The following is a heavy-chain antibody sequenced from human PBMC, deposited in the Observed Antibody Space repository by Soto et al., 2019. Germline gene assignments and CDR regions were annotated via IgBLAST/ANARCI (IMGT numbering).Heavy chain of an antibody. Sequence: EVHLLESGGGLVQPGGSLRLSCAASGFTFTNYALSWVRQAPGKGLEWVSAISGSADSTYYADSVRGRFTISKDSSKNTLYLHMDSLRAEDTALYYCAKDLIAATGTPSYYFDYWGRGTLVTVSS. CDR2: ISGSADST. J-gene: IGHJ4*02. CDR1: GFTFTNYA. V-gene: IGHV3-23*01. D-gene: IGHD6-13*01. CDR3: AKDLIAATGTPSYYFDY.